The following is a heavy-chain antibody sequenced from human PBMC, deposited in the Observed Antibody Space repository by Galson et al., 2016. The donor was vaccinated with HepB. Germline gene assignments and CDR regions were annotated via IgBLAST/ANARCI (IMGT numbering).Heavy chain of an antibody. CDR2: IFHIGST. CDR3: ARFGGDWGF. D-gene: IGHD2-21*02. Sequence: TLSLTCTVSGGPISSNRYYWGWIRQPPGKGLEWIGSIFHIGSTYYNASLKSRATISVDTSKSQFSLKLRSLTATDTAVYYCARFGGDWGFWGQGNLVIVSS. J-gene: IGHJ1*01. CDR1: GGPISSNRYY. V-gene: IGHV4-39*01.